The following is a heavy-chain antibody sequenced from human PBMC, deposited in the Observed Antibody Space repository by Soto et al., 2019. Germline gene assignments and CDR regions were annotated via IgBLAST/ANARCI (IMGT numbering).Heavy chain of an antibody. J-gene: IGHJ5*02. V-gene: IGHV4-34*01. CDR3: ARGGSGGSCFPCMGWFDP. Sequence: QVQLQQWGAGLLKPSETLSLTCAVSGGSFSGYYWSWIRQPPGPGLAWIGEINHSGSTNYNPSLNSRVTISVYTSKNQFSLKLSSVTAADTAVYYCARGGSGGSCFPCMGWFDPWGQGTLVTVSS. CDR1: GGSFSGYY. D-gene: IGHD2-15*01. CDR2: INHSGST.